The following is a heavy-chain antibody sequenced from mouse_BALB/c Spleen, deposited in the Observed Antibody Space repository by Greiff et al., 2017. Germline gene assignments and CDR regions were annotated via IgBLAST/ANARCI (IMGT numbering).Heavy chain of an antibody. V-gene: IGHV2-9*02. Sequence: VKLVESGPGLVAPSQSLSITCTVSGFSLTSYGVHWVRQPPGKGLEWLGVIWAGGSTNYNSALMSRLSISKDNSKSQVFLKMNSLQTEDTAMYYCAREELTGTSYWGQGTLVTVSA. CDR1: GFSLTSYG. CDR2: IWAGGST. CDR3: AREELTGTSY. J-gene: IGHJ3*01. D-gene: IGHD4-1*01.